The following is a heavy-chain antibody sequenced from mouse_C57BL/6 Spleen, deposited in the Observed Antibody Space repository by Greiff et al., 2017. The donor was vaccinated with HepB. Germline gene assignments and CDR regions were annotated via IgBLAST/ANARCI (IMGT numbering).Heavy chain of an antibody. CDR3: ARWYQRAWFAY. CDR2: IDPSDSYT. Sequence: QVQLQQPGAELVKPGASVKLSCKASGYTFTSYWMQWVKQRPGQGLEWIGEIDPSDSYTNYNQKFKGKATLTVDTSSSTAYMQLSSLTSEDSAVYYCARWYQRAWFAYWGQGTLVTVSA. V-gene: IGHV1-50*01. J-gene: IGHJ3*01. CDR1: GYTFTSYW. D-gene: IGHD1-1*02.